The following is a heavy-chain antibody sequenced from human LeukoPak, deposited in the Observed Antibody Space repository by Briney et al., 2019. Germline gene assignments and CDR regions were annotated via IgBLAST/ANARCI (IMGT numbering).Heavy chain of an antibody. CDR3: ARARTPIYDFWSGYYPN. Sequence: PGGSLRLSCAASGFTFSSYAMHWVRQAPGKGLEWVAVISYDGSNKYYADSVKGRFTISRDNSKNTLYLQMNSLRAEDTAVYYCARARTPIYDFWSGYYPNWGQGTLVTVSS. CDR1: GFTFSSYA. D-gene: IGHD3-3*01. CDR2: ISYDGSNK. V-gene: IGHV3-30-3*01. J-gene: IGHJ4*02.